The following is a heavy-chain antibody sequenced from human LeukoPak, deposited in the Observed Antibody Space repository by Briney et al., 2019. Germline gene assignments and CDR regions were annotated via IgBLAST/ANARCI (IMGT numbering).Heavy chain of an antibody. CDR1: GGSISSGSYY. CDR2: IYTSGST. D-gene: IGHD3-22*01. V-gene: IGHV4-61*02. J-gene: IGHJ4*02. Sequence: SETLSLTCTVSGGSISSGSYYWSWIRQPAGKGLEWIGRIYTSGSTNYNPSLKSRVTISVDTSKNQFSLKLSSVTAANTAVYYCARDRKYYYDSSGYYNYYFDYWGQGTLVTVSS. CDR3: ARDRKYYYDSSGYYNYYFDY.